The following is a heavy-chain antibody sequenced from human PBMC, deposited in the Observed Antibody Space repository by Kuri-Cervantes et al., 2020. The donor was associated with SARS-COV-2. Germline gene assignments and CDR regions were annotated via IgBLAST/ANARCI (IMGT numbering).Heavy chain of an antibody. V-gene: IGHV4-39*07. CDR1: GGSVSSGSYY. J-gene: IGHJ5*02. CDR3: ARGGSYYRVYWFDP. D-gene: IGHD1-26*01. Sequence: SETLSLTCTVSGGSVSSGSYYWSWVRQPPGKRLEWIGEIYHSGSTNYNPSLKSRVTISVDTSKNQFSLKLSSVTAADTAVYYCARGGSYYRVYWFDPWGQGTLVTVSS. CDR2: IYHSGST.